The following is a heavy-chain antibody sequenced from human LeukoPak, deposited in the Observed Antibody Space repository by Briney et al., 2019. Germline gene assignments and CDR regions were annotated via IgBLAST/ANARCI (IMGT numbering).Heavy chain of an antibody. J-gene: IGHJ5*01. D-gene: IGHD3-9*01. CDR3: ATELVDSGYVDS. V-gene: IGHV1-2*02. CDR2: INLNTGAT. CDR1: GYSFTGYN. Sequence: ASVKISCKASGYSFTGYNVHWVRHAPGQRPEWMGLINLNTGATIFAQKFQGRVTMTWDTSIATTYMELNSLISGDTAIYFGATELVDSGYVDSWGQGTLVTVSS.